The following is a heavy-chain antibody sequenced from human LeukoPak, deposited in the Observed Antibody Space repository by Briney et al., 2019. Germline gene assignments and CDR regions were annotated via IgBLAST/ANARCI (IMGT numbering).Heavy chain of an antibody. J-gene: IGHJ5*02. CDR1: GITFSTAW. Sequence: GGSLTLSCAASGITFSTAWMSWFCQAPGKGLEWVGRIKSKIGGATADYAAPVKDRFTISRDDSKNTLYLQMNSLKTEDTAVYYCATDRAWFDPWGQGTLVTVSS. CDR2: IKSKIGGATA. D-gene: IGHD3-10*01. CDR3: ATDRAWFDP. V-gene: IGHV3-15*01.